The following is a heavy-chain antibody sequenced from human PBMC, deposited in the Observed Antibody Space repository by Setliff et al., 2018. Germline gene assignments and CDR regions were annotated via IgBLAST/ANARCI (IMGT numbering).Heavy chain of an antibody. V-gene: IGHV4-59*13. CDR3: ASPRRDDLDSPFDPFDI. CDR1: GGSIGSSF. Sequence: SETLSLTCTVSGGSIGSSFWNWIRQSPEKGLEWIGYKSTRGDTNSNPSLRSRLTMSLDTSRSQFSLNLTSVTAADTAIYFCASPRRDDLDSPFDPFDIWGHGTRVTVSS. D-gene: IGHD3-3*01. CDR2: KSTRGDT. J-gene: IGHJ3*02.